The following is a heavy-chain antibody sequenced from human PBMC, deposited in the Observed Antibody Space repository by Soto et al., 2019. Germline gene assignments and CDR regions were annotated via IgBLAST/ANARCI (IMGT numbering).Heavy chain of an antibody. J-gene: IGHJ4*02. D-gene: IGHD1-20*01. CDR3: AHRRGGYNWHDGDCDY. CDR2: IYWDDDK. V-gene: IGHV2-5*02. CDR1: GFSLSNGGEG. Sequence: QITLKESGPTLVKPTQTLTVTCTFSGFSLSNGGEGVGWIRQPPGKALEYLGVIYWDDDKRYSPSLKSRVTITKDTSKTQVVLTMTNMDPVDTATYYCAHRRGGYNWHDGDCDYWGQGTLVTVSS.